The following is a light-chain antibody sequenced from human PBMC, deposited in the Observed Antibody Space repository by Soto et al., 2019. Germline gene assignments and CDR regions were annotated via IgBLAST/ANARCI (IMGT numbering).Light chain of an antibody. Sequence: EIVMTQSPGTLSVSPGEWATLSCRASQSVSSNLAWYQHKRGQAPGLLISGPSTRATGLTARFSGSGSGPEFTLTISRLQSEDFAVYYCQQYNNWTITVGQGTRLEI. CDR1: QSVSSN. V-gene: IGKV3-15*01. CDR3: QQYNNWTIT. CDR2: GPS. J-gene: IGKJ5*01.